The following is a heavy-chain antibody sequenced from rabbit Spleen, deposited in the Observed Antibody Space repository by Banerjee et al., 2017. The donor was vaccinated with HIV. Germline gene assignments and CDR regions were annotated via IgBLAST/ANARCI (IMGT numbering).Heavy chain of an antibody. D-gene: IGHD8-1*01. V-gene: IGHV1S45*01. CDR1: GVSFSNRYV. CDR2: IYAGSSGST. J-gene: IGHJ6*01. CDR3: ARDGTGGSYFAL. Sequence: QEQLVESGGGLVQPEGSLTLTCTASGVSFSNRYVMSWVRQAPGKGLEWIACIYAGSSGSTYYASWAKGRFTISRTWSTTVTLQMTSLTAADTATYFCARDGTGGSYFALWGPGTLVTVS.